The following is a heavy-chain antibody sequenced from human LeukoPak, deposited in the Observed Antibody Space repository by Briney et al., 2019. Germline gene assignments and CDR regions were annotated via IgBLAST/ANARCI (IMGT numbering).Heavy chain of an antibody. Sequence: SQTLSLTCTVSGGSISSGGYYWSWIRQHPGKGLEWIGYIYYSGSTYYNPSLKSRVTISVDTSKNQFSLKLSSVTAADTAVYYCARAPNDILTGYREYYFDYWGQGTLVTVSS. CDR3: ARAPNDILTGYREYYFDY. CDR2: IYYSGST. J-gene: IGHJ4*02. CDR1: GGSISSGGYY. D-gene: IGHD3-9*01. V-gene: IGHV4-31*03.